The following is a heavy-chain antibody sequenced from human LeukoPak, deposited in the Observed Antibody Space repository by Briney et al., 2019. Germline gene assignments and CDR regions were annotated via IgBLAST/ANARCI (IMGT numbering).Heavy chain of an antibody. CDR1: GYSISSGYY. J-gene: IGHJ4*02. V-gene: IGHV4-38-2*02. D-gene: IGHD2-2*01. CDR3: ARVGTGTSGIDY. CDR2: SYHSGST. Sequence: SETLSLTCTVSGYSISSGYYWGWIRQPPGKGLEWIGSSYHSGSTYYNPSLKSRVTISVDTSKNQFSLKLSSVTAADTAVYYCARVGTGTSGIDYWGQGTLVTVSS.